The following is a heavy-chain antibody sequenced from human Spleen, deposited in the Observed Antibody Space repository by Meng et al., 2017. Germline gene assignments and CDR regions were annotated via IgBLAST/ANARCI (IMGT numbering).Heavy chain of an antibody. CDR1: GYTVTGYY. J-gene: IGHJ4*02. Sequence: QGQRVQAGAEEEEPGASVKVSCKASGYTVTGYYMHCVRQAPGQGLEVMGWSNPNSGGTNYARKFHRSLTIPLAPSLSTSYLALSSLRSDDTAVYYCAKDEDISAAGKLFGDYWGQGTLVTVSS. CDR2: SNPNSGGT. D-gene: IGHD6-13*01. V-gene: IGHV1-2*04. CDR3: AKDEDISAAGKLFGDY.